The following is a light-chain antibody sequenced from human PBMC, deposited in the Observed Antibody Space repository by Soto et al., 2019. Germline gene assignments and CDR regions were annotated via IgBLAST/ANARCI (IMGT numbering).Light chain of an antibody. CDR2: EVS. CDR1: SCDVGGYNY. Sequence: SALTQTPSASGSPGQSVTISCTGTSCDVGGYNYVSWYQQHRGKAPKLMIYEVSKRPSGVPDRFSGSKSGNTASLTVSGLQAEDEADYYCSSYAGSNNYVFGTGTQLTVL. V-gene: IGLV2-8*01. J-gene: IGLJ1*01. CDR3: SSYAGSNNYV.